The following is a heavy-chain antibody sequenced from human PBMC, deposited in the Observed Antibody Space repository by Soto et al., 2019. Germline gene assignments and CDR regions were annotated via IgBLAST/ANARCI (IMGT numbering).Heavy chain of an antibody. Sequence: ASETLSLPCTVSGGSLNSDDYYWGWIPQPPGKGLEWIGYIYHSGNTHYNPSLRSRVTISGDTSKNQFSLKLSSVTAADTAVYYCARAEMATIPFDYWGLGTLVTVSS. CDR3: ARAEMATIPFDY. CDR2: IYHSGNT. CDR1: GGSLNSDDYY. V-gene: IGHV4-30-4*01. J-gene: IGHJ4*02.